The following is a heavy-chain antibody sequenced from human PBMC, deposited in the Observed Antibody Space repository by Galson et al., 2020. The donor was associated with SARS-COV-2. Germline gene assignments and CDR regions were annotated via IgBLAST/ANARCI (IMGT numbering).Heavy chain of an antibody. CDR3: ARAGDSSGYGRWFDP. CDR1: GGSISSYY. V-gene: IGHV4-59*01. J-gene: IGHJ5*02. Sequence: SETLSLTCTVSGGSISSYYWSWIRQPPGKGLEWIGYIYYSGSTNYNPSLKSRVTISVDTSKNQFSLKLSSVTAADTAVYYCARAGDSSGYGRWFDPWGQGTLVTVSS. D-gene: IGHD3-22*01. CDR2: IYYSGST.